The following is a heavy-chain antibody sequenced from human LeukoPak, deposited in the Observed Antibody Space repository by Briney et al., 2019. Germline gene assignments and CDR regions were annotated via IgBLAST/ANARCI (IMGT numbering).Heavy chain of an antibody. V-gene: IGHV3-30-3*01. Sequence: GGSLRLSCAASGFTFSSYAMHWVRQAPGKGLEWVAVISYDGSNKYYADSVKGRFTISRDNSKNTLYLQMNSLRAEDTAVYYCARDGPNPDYYDRSDAFDIWGQGAMVTVSS. CDR1: GFTFSSYA. CDR3: ARDGPNPDYYDRSDAFDI. CDR2: ISYDGSNK. D-gene: IGHD3-22*01. J-gene: IGHJ3*02.